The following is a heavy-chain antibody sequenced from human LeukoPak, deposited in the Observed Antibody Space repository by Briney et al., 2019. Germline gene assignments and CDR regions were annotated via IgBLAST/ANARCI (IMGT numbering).Heavy chain of an antibody. J-gene: IGHJ4*02. V-gene: IGHV4-59*12. CDR1: GGSISSYY. Sequence: SETLSLTCTVSGGSISSYYWSWIRQPPGKGLEWIGYIYYSGSTNYNPSLKSRVTISVDTSKNQFSLKLSSVTAADTAVYYCAREYGTTGTTDYWGQGTLVTVSS. CDR2: IYYSGST. CDR3: AREYGTTGTTDY. D-gene: IGHD1-1*01.